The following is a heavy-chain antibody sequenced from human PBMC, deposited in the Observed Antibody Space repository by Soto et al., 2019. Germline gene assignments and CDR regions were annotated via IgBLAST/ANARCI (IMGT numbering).Heavy chain of an antibody. CDR3: ARTRSGSYL. D-gene: IGHD3-10*01. CDR1: GYTFTSFD. J-gene: IGHJ5*02. Sequence: QVQLVQSGAEVKKPGASVKVACRASGYTFTSFDINWVRQATGQGLEWMGRMNPSSGNTDYAQKFQGRVTMTRDTPISTDYMELSSLRSEDTAVYYCARTRSGSYLWGQGTLVTVSS. V-gene: IGHV1-8*01. CDR2: MNPSSGNT.